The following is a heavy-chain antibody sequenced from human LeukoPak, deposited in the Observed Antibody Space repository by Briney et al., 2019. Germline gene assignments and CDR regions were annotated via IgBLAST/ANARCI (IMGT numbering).Heavy chain of an antibody. D-gene: IGHD3-10*01. CDR1: GFTVSSNY. CDR2: IYSGGTT. V-gene: IGHV3-66*01. CDR3: VKSPWYHGSGSYSGTIH. Sequence: GGSLRLSCAASGFTVSSNYMSWVRQAPGKGLEWVSLIYSGGTTYHADSVKGRFTISRDDSKNTLYLQMNNLRAEDTAVYYCVKSPWYHGSGSYSGTIHWGQGTLATVSS. J-gene: IGHJ4*02.